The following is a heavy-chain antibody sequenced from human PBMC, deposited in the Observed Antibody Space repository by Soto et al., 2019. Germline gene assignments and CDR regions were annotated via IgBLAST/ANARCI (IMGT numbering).Heavy chain of an antibody. CDR2: ISHSGST. CDR3: AARHFWSRRWTDRRLDY. J-gene: IGHJ4*02. Sequence: PSETLSLTCAVSGDSINSSHWWNGVRQPPEEGMEWMGQISHSGSTNYNSSPTSRVTISVDKSKTHFSLKLTPVTAADTDVYDCAARHFWSRRWTDRRLDYWGQGTLVTVSS. D-gene: IGHD3-3*02. CDR1: GDSINSSHW. V-gene: IGHV4-4*02.